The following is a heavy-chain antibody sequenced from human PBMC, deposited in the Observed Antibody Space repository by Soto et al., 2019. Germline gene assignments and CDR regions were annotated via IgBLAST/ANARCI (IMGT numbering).Heavy chain of an antibody. Sequence: GGSLRLSCAASGFTFSSYGMHWVRQTPGRGLEWVAVISYDGSNTYYTDSVKGRFTISRDNSKNTLYLQMNSLRPEDTAIYYCAKLRSSSWTQYAFDIWGHGTMVTVSS. J-gene: IGHJ3*02. CDR1: GFTFSSYG. CDR2: ISYDGSNT. CDR3: AKLRSSSWTQYAFDI. D-gene: IGHD6-13*01. V-gene: IGHV3-30*18.